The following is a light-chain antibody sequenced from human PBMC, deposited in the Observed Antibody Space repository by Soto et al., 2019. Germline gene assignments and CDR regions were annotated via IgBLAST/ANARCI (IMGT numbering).Light chain of an antibody. CDR2: GAS. V-gene: IGKV3D-15*01. J-gene: IGKJ4*01. CDR1: QSVNIN. Sequence: EIAMTQSPVTLSASPGERVTLSCRASQSVNINLAWYQQRPGQDPRVLIYGASNRASGIPDRFSGSGSGTEVTPTTSSMQPDDVALFYCQQYKDWPPLTFGQGTRLEIK. CDR3: QQYKDWPPLT.